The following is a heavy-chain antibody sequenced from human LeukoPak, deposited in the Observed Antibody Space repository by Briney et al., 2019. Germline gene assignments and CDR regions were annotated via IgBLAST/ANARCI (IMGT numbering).Heavy chain of an antibody. J-gene: IGHJ5*02. CDR3: AAGSYYDSSGYYFSRYNWFDP. V-gene: IGHV4-34*01. CDR2: INHSGST. D-gene: IGHD3-22*01. Sequence: SETLSLTCAAYGGSFSGYYWSWIRQPPGKGLEWIGEINHSGSTNYNPSLKSRVTISVDTSKNQFSLKLSSVTAADTAVYYCAAGSYYDSSGYYFSRYNWFDPWGQGTLVTVSS. CDR1: GGSFSGYY.